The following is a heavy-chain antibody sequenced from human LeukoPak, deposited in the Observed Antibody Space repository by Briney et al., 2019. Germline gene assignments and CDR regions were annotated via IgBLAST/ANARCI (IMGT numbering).Heavy chain of an antibody. CDR3: ASNSGSYWVDSDY. CDR1: GGSISSSSYY. Sequence: PSETLSLTCTVSGGSISSSSYYWGWIRQPPGKGLEWIGSIYYSGSTYYNPSLKSRVTISVDTSKNQFSLKLSSVTAADTAVYYCASNSGSYWVDSDYWGQGTLVTVSS. D-gene: IGHD1-26*01. CDR2: IYYSGST. V-gene: IGHV4-39*01. J-gene: IGHJ4*02.